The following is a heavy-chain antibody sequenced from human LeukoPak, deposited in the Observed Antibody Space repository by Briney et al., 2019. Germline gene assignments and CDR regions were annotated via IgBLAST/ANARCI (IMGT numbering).Heavy chain of an antibody. CDR3: ARGGPDGSGSYYPAYYYYMDV. CDR1: GFTFDDYG. D-gene: IGHD3-10*01. Sequence: KAGGSLRLSCAASGFTFDDYGMSWVRQPAGKGLEWIGRIYTGGSTNYNPSLKSRVTISVDTSKNQFSLKLSSVTAADTAVYYCARGGPDGSGSYYPAYYYYMDVWGKGTTVTISS. CDR2: IYTGGST. V-gene: IGHV4-4*07. J-gene: IGHJ6*03.